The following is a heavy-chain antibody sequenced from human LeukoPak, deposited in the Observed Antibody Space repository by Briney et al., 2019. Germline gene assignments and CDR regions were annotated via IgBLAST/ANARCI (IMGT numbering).Heavy chain of an antibody. Sequence: GGSLRLSCAASGFAFSSYDMHWVRQATGKGLEWVSAIGTAGDTYYPGSVKGRFTISRENAKNSLYLQMNSLRAGDTAVYYCARDPLGWYFDLWGRGTLVTVSS. CDR3: ARDPLGWYFDL. CDR1: GFAFSSYD. V-gene: IGHV3-13*04. CDR2: IGTAGDT. J-gene: IGHJ2*01.